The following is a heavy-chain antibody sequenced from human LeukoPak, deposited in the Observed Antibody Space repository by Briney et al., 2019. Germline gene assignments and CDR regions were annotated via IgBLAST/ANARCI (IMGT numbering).Heavy chain of an antibody. CDR1: GGSFSGYY. J-gene: IGHJ4*02. CDR3: ARGRAYDYVWGSYRSPKVLFDY. D-gene: IGHD3-16*02. V-gene: IGHV4-34*01. Sequence: SETLSLTCAVYGGSFSGYYWSWIRQPPGKGLEWIGEINHSGSTNYNPSLKSRVTISVDTSKNQFSLKLSSVTAADTAVYYCARGRAYDYVWGSYRSPKVLFDYWGQGTLVTVSS. CDR2: INHSGST.